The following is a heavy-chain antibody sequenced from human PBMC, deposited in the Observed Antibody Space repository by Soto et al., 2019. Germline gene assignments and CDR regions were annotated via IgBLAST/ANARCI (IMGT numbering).Heavy chain of an antibody. CDR2: ISSSGGST. V-gene: IGHV3-23*01. D-gene: IGHD2-15*01. Sequence: PGVSLRLSCAASEFTFSIYAMSWFGQAPGKGLEWVSTISSSGGSTSYADSVKGRFTISRDNSKNTLYLQINSLRAEDTAVYYCANDTRNTLSHLDSWGQGTLVTVSS. CDR1: EFTFSIYA. J-gene: IGHJ4*02. CDR3: ANDTRNTLSHLDS.